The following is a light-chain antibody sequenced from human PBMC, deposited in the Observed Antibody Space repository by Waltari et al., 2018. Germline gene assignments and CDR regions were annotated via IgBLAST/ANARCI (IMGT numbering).Light chain of an antibody. CDR1: QSLLHSNGYNY. CDR3: MQALQTPYT. CDR2: WGS. Sequence: DIVMTQSPLSLPVTPGEPASISYRSSQSLLHSNGYNYLDWYLQKPGQSPQILIYWGSNRASGVPDRISGSGSGTDFTLKISRVEAEDVGVYYCMQALQTPYTFGQGTKLEIK. V-gene: IGKV2-28*01. J-gene: IGKJ2*01.